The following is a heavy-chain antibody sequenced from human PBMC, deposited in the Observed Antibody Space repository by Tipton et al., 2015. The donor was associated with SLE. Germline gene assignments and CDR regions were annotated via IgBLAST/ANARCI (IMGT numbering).Heavy chain of an antibody. Sequence: SLRLSCTASGFTFGDYAMSWVRQAPGKGLEWVGFIRSKAYGGTTEYAASVKGRFTISRDDSKSIAYLQMNSLKTEDTAVYYCTRNYDFWSGYPFDYWGQGTLATVSS. D-gene: IGHD3-3*01. V-gene: IGHV3-49*04. CDR2: IRSKAYGGTT. CDR1: GFTFGDYA. CDR3: TRNYDFWSGYPFDY. J-gene: IGHJ4*02.